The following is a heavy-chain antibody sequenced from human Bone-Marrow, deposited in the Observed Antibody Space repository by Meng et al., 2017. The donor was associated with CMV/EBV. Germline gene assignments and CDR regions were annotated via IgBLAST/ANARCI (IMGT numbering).Heavy chain of an antibody. CDR1: GFTVSTCH. J-gene: IGHJ3*01. Sequence: GESLKISCAASGFTVSTCHMTWVRQTPGRGLEWVSVIDRGGTPYYEDSVRGRFTISRDNSGNALYFELNSLRVEDTAVYYCARAVDDVRAFDVWGQGALVTVSS. CDR3: ARAVDDVRAFDV. D-gene: IGHD1-1*01. V-gene: IGHV3-53*01. CDR2: IDRGGTP.